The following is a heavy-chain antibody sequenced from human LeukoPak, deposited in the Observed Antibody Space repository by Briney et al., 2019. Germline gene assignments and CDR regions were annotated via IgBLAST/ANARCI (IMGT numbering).Heavy chain of an antibody. D-gene: IGHD6-19*01. CDR1: GFTFSSYA. Sequence: GGSLRLSCAASGFTFSSYAMNWVRQAPGKGLEWVSAISGSGGGTYYSDSVKGRFTISRDNSENTLYLQMNSLRAEDTAVYYCANNPAGFDPWGQGTLVTVSS. J-gene: IGHJ5*02. V-gene: IGHV3-23*01. CDR2: ISGSGGGT. CDR3: ANNPAGFDP.